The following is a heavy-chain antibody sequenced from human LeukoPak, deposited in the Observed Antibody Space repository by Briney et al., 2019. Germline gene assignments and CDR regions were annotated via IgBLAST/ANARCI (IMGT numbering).Heavy chain of an antibody. J-gene: IGHJ5*01. CDR1: GYSFTTYX. CDR3: ARSPTGWFDS. D-gene: IGHD1-1*01. CDR2: IYPRDSDT. Sequence: GESLKISCKGFGYSFTTYXXXXVRQMPGKGLEWMGIIYPRDSDTXXXPSXQGQVXXXADKSISTAYLQWSRLKASDTAVYYCARSPTGWFDSWGQGTLVTVSS. V-gene: IGHV5-51*01.